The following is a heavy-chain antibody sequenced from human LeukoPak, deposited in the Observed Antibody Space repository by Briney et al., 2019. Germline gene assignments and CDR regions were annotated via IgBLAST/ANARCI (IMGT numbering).Heavy chain of an antibody. CDR1: GGSISSYY. V-gene: IGHV4-59*01. CDR3: ARTVPLSYYYDSSGYYYDY. Sequence: SETLSVTCTVSGGSISSYYWSWIRQPPGKGLEWIGYIYYSGSTKYNPSLKSRVTISIDTSKNQFSLILNSVTPADTAVYYCARTVPLSYYYDSSGYYYDYWGQGTLVTVSS. D-gene: IGHD3-22*01. CDR2: IYYSGST. J-gene: IGHJ4*02.